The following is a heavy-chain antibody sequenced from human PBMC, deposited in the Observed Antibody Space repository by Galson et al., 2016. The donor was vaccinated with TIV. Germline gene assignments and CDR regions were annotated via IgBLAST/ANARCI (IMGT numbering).Heavy chain of an antibody. J-gene: IGHJ1*01. CDR1: GGSVSSGGFY. CDR2: IYNSGST. CDR3: ARWADTGSYYQYFHH. V-gene: IGHV4-31*03. Sequence: TLSLPCNVSGGSVSSGGFYWSWIRQHPGKGLEWIGYIYNSGSTYYNPSLKSRVTISVDTSKNEFSLKLSSVTAADTAVYYCARWADTGSYYQYFHHWGQGTLVSVSS. D-gene: IGHD1-26*01.